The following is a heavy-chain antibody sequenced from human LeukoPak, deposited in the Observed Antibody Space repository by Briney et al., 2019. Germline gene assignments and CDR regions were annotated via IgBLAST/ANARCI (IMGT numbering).Heavy chain of an antibody. CDR2: IKGDGGKI. CDR3: ARDGSCFDF. Sequence: PGGSLRLSCGASGFTFSEYWMSWVRQAPGGGPEWVANIKGDGGKIYYVDSVKGRFTISRDNDKNSLYMQMNNLRVEDTAVYHCARDGSCFDFWGQGALVTVSS. V-gene: IGHV3-7*01. J-gene: IGHJ4*02. CDR1: GFTFSEYW. D-gene: IGHD2-15*01.